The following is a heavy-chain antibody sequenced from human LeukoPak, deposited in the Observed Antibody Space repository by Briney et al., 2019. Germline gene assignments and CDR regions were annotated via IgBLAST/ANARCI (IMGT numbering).Heavy chain of an antibody. J-gene: IGHJ4*02. CDR3: ARWGNCGGDCSPYFDY. D-gene: IGHD2-21*02. V-gene: IGHV1-69*05. CDR1: GGTFSSYA. CDR2: IIPIFGTA. Sequence: SVKVSCKASGGTFSSYAISWVRQAPGQGLEWMGGIIPIFGTANYAQKFQGRVTITTDESTSTAYMELSSLRSEDTAVYYCARWGNCGGDCSPYFDYWGQGTLVTVSS.